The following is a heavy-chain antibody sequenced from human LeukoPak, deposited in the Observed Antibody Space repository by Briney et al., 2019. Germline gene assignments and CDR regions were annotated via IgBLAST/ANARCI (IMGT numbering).Heavy chain of an antibody. CDR1: GFTFTSSA. CDR3: AAGTPNIVAHDAFDI. D-gene: IGHD5-12*01. J-gene: IGHJ3*02. V-gene: IGHV1-58*02. CDR2: IVVGSGNT. Sequence: SVKVSCKASGFTFTSSAMQWVRQARGQRLEWIGWIVVGSGNTNYAQKFQERVTITRDTSTSTAYMELSSLRSEDTAVYYCAAGTPNIVAHDAFDIWGQGTMVTVSS.